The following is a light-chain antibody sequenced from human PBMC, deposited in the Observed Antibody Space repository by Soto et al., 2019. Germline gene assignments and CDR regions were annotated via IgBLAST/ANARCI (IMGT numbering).Light chain of an antibody. CDR3: QQYNNWPPVT. J-gene: IGKJ5*01. CDR1: QSVSSN. Sequence: EIVMTQSPATLSVSPGERATLSCRASQSVSSNLAWYQQKPVQAPRLLIYGASTRATGIPARFSGSGSGTEYTLTISSLQSEDFAVYDCQQYNNWPPVTFGQGTRLEIK. CDR2: GAS. V-gene: IGKV3-15*01.